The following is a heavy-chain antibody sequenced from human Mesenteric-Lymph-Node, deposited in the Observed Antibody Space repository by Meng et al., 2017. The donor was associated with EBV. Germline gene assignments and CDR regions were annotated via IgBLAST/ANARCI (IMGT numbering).Heavy chain of an antibody. D-gene: IGHD4-11*01. V-gene: IGHV4-34*01. CDR2: SNQSGST. CDR3: ARGKTVGRSPWFDP. CDR1: GGSSSGDY. J-gene: IGHJ5*02. Sequence: QVPLQEWRARILKPSETLSLTCGVYGGSSSGDYWSWIRQPPGKGLEWIGESNQSGSTSYNPSLKSRVTISVDTSQNQFSLKLSSVTAADTAVYYCARGKTVGRSPWFDPWGQGTLVTVSS.